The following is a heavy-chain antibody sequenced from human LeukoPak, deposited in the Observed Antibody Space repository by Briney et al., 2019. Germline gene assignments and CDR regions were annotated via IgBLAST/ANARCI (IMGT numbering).Heavy chain of an antibody. J-gene: IGHJ3*02. Sequence: GASVKVSCKASGYTFTGYYMHWVRQAPGQGLEWMGWISAYNGNTNYAQKLQGRVTMTTDTSTSTAYVELRSLRSDDTAVYYCARDHSSSWYYGAFDIWGQGTMVTVSS. V-gene: IGHV1-18*04. CDR1: GYTFTGYY. CDR2: ISAYNGNT. CDR3: ARDHSSSWYYGAFDI. D-gene: IGHD6-13*01.